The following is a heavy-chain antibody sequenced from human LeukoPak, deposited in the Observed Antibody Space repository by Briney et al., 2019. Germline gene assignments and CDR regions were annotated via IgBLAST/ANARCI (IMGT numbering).Heavy chain of an antibody. CDR3: ARALVRGWFDP. V-gene: IGHV3-30-3*01. J-gene: IGHJ5*02. CDR2: ISYDGSNK. Sequence: PGRSLRLSCAASGFTFSSYAMHWVRQAPGKGLEWVAVISYDGSNKYYADSVKGRFTISRDNSKNTLYLQMNSLRAEDTAVYYCARALVRGWFDPWGQGTLVTVSS. D-gene: IGHD6-13*01. CDR1: GFTFSSYA.